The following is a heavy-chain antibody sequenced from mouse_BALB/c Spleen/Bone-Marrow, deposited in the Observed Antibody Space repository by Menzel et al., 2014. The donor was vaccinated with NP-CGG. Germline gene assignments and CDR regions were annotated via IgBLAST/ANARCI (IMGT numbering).Heavy chain of an antibody. CDR3: ARETGYAYGNFAMDY. V-gene: IGHV7-3*02. CDR2: IRNRANGYTT. Sequence: EVKLMESGGGLVQPGGSLRLSCEASGFTSIDYYMTWVRQPPGKALEWLGFIRNRANGYTTEYSASVKGRFTISRDTSQSIFYLQMNTLRAEDSATYYCARETGYAYGNFAMDYWGQGTSVTVSS. J-gene: IGHJ4*01. D-gene: IGHD2-1*01. CDR1: GFTSIDYY.